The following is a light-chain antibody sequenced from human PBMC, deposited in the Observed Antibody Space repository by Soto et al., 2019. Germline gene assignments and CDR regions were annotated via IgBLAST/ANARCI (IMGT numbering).Light chain of an antibody. Sequence: QSVLTQPASVSGSPGQSITISCAGTSTDVGLYTYVSWYQQHPGKAPKLIIYDVYNRPSGVSNRFSGSKSGNTASLTISGLQAEDEADYYCTSYTSTSTLYVFGGGTKLTVL. J-gene: IGLJ1*01. CDR3: TSYTSTSTLYV. CDR2: DVY. CDR1: STDVGLYTY. V-gene: IGLV2-14*01.